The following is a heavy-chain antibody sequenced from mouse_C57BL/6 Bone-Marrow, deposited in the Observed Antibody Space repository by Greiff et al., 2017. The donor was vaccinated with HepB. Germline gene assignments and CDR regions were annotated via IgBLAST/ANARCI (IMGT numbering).Heavy chain of an antibody. CDR3: ARNPYYYGSSYDAMDY. D-gene: IGHD1-1*01. Sequence: VKLMESGPGLVQPSQSLSITCTVSGFSLTSYGVHWVRQSPGKGLEWLGVIWSGGSTDYNAAFISRLSISKDNSKSQVFFKMNSLQADDTAIYYCARNPYYYGSSYDAMDYWGQGTSVTVSS. CDR1: GFSLTSYG. V-gene: IGHV2-2*01. CDR2: IWSGGST. J-gene: IGHJ4*01.